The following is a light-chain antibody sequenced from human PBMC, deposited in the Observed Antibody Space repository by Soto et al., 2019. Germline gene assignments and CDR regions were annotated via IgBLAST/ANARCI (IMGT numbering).Light chain of an antibody. CDR2: DAS. CDR1: ESVSSN. CDR3: QQRSNWPPHWT. V-gene: IGKV3-11*01. Sequence: EIVMTQSPATLSVSPGERATLSCRASESVSSNLAWYQQKPGQAPRLLIYDASNRATGIPARFSGSGSGTDFTLTISSLEPEDFAVYYCQQRSNWPPHWTFGQGTKVDI. J-gene: IGKJ1*01.